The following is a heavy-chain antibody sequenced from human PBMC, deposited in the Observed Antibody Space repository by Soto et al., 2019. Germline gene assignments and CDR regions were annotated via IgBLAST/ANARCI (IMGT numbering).Heavy chain of an antibody. CDR2: INHSGST. J-gene: IGHJ4*02. Sequence: QVQLQQWGAGLLKPSETLSLTCAVYGGSFSGYYWSWIRQPPGKGPEWIGEINHSGSTNYNPSLKSRVTISVDTSKNQFSLKLSSVTAADTAVYYCARGGYSGYDSYRLSYWGQGTLVTVSS. CDR3: ARGGYSGYDSYRLSY. CDR1: GGSFSGYY. D-gene: IGHD5-12*01. V-gene: IGHV4-34*01.